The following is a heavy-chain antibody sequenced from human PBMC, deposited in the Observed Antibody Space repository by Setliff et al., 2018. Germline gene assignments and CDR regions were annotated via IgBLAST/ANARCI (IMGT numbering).Heavy chain of an antibody. CDR3: VKGSDPYYFYYMDV. D-gene: IGHD2-21*02. J-gene: IGHJ6*03. Sequence: GGSLRLSCVASGLTFSSYAMTWVRQAPGKGLEWLSAIRGSGGNMYYADSVQGRFVISRDNSINTLYLQMNRLSAEDTAVFYCVKGSDPYYFYYMDVCGKGTTVTVSS. V-gene: IGHV3-23*01. CDR2: IRGSGGNM. CDR1: GLTFSSYA.